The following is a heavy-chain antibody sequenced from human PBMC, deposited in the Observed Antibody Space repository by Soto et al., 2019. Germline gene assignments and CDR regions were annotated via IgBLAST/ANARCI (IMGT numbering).Heavy chain of an antibody. V-gene: IGHV4-4*02. CDR3: VSIAAAGANCVY. Sequence: QVQLQESGPGLVKPSGTLSLTCAVSGGSISSSNWWSWVRQPPGKGLEWIGEIDHSGSTNYNPSLSRRVTISVDHSRDQFSMTLSSVTAADTAVYYCVSIAAAGANCVYWGQGTLVSVCS. J-gene: IGHJ4*02. CDR1: GGSISSSNW. CDR2: IDHSGST. D-gene: IGHD6-13*01.